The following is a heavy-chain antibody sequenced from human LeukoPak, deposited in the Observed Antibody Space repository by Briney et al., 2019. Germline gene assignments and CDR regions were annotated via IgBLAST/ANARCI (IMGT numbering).Heavy chain of an antibody. J-gene: IGHJ4*02. Sequence: GGSLRLSCEASGFTFSYDGMHWVRQAPGKGLEWVAVIWYDGSNKYYADSVKGRFTISRDSSKKTLSLQMNSLRAEETAVYYCARDSSLRGGPKYYFDHWGQGTLVTVSS. CDR1: GFTFSYDG. CDR2: IWYDGSNK. V-gene: IGHV3-33*01. D-gene: IGHD2-15*01. CDR3: ARDSSLRGGPKYYFDH.